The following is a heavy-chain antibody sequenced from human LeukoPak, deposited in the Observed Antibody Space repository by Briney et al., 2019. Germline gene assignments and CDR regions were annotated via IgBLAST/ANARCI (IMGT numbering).Heavy chain of an antibody. V-gene: IGHV4-59*01. Sequence: SETLSLTCTVSGGSISHYYWNWIRQTPVKGLEWIGCMEYSGNTDYNPSLKSRVTISADTSKNQFSLKVNFVTAADTAVYFCASGNSPPLYGLDVWGHGTTVTVSS. CDR3: ASGNSPPLYGLDV. CDR2: MEYSGNT. D-gene: IGHD4-23*01. CDR1: GGSISHYY. J-gene: IGHJ6*02.